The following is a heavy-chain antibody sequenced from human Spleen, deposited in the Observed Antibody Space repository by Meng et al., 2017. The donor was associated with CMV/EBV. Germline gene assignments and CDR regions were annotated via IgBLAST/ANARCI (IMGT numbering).Heavy chain of an antibody. CDR2: INHSGST. V-gene: IGHV4-34*01. CDR1: GGSFSGYY. D-gene: IGHD2-2*01. J-gene: IGHJ6*02. CDR3: ARITAMHGYYYYYGMDV. Sequence: SETLSLTCAVYGGSFSGYYWSWIRQPPGKGLEWIGGINHSGSTNYNPSLKSRVTISVDTSKDQFSLKLSSVTAADTAVYYCARITAMHGYYYYYGMDVWGQGTTVTVSS.